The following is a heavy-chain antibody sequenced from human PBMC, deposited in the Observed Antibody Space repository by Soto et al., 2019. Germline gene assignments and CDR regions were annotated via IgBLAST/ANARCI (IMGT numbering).Heavy chain of an antibody. D-gene: IGHD4-17*01. CDR3: AKESGDYGGYYYGMDV. CDR2: ISYDGSNK. V-gene: IGHV3-30*18. Sequence: GGSLRLSCAASGFTFSSYGMHWVRQAPGKGLEWVAVISYDGSNKYYADSVKGRFTISRDNSKNTLYLQMNSLRAEDTVVYYCAKESGDYGGYYYGMDVWGQGTTVTVS. J-gene: IGHJ6*02. CDR1: GFTFSSYG.